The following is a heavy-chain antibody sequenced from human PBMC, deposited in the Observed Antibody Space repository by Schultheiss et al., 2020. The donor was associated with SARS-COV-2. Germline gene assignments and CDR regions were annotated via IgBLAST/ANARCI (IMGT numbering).Heavy chain of an antibody. J-gene: IGHJ4*02. D-gene: IGHD2-2*02. V-gene: IGHV3-21*01. Sequence: GSLKISCAASGFTFSSYSMNWVRQAPGKGLEWVSSISSSSSYIYYADSVKGRFTISRDNAKNSLYLQMNSLRAEDTAVYYCARLGCSSTSCYTTDYWGQGTLVTVSS. CDR3: ARLGCSSTSCYTTDY. CDR1: GFTFSSYS. CDR2: ISSSSSYI.